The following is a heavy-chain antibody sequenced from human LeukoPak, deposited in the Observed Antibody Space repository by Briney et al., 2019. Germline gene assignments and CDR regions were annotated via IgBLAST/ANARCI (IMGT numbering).Heavy chain of an antibody. V-gene: IGHV1-8*01. D-gene: IGHD3-3*01. CDR3: ARGGSPIFGVVTYDY. J-gene: IGHJ4*02. CDR2: MNPNSGNT. CDR1: GYTFTSYD. Sequence: ASVTVSCKASGYTFTSYDINWVRQATGQGLEWMGWMNPNSGNTGYAQKFQGRVTMTRNTSISTAYMELSRLRSEDTAVYYCARGGSPIFGVVTYDYWGQGTLVTVSS.